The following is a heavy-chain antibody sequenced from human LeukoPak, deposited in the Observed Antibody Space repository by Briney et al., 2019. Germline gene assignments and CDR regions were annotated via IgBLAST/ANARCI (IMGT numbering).Heavy chain of an antibody. CDR3: ASLSGVVPTPSYYYYMDV. CDR2: ISGTSTYI. CDR1: GFTFDKYF. V-gene: IGHV3-21*04. D-gene: IGHD3-3*01. J-gene: IGHJ6*03. Sequence: GGSLRLSCATSGFTFDKYFIHWVRQAPGKGLDWVSSISGTSTYIDYADSVKGRFTISRDNSKNTLYLQMNSLRAEDTAVYYCASLSGVVPTPSYYYYMDVWGKGTTVTVSS.